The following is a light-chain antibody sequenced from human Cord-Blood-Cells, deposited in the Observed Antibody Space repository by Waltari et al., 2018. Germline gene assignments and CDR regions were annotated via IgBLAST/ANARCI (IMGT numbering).Light chain of an antibody. CDR2: KES. J-gene: IGKJ2*01. CDR1: QSISSW. CDR3: QQYNSYSYT. V-gene: IGKV1-5*03. Sequence: DIKMPQSTSTLSASVGDRVIITCRASQSISSWLACYQPKTGKAPKPLMYKESSLESGVPAMFSGSGSVTVFTLTISSLQPDDFAAYYCQQYNSYSYTFGQGTKLEIE.